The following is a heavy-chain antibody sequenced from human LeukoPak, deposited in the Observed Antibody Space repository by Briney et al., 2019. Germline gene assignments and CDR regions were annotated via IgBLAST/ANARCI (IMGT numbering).Heavy chain of an antibody. CDR2: IKSKSDDGTT. CDR3: CGTRGDL. D-gene: IGHD1-7*01. J-gene: IGHJ5*02. V-gene: IGHV3-15*01. Sequence: PGGPLRLSCEACGFTFSKVWMSWVRQAPGKGLEWVGRIKSKSDDGTTDYAPPVRGRFTNSRDDSKSTVYLQMNSLSSGDTAVYFCCGTRGDLWGQGTLVTVSS. CDR1: GFTFSKVW.